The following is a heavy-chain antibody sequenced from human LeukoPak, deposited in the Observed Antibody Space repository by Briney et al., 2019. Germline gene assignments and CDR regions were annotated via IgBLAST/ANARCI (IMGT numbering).Heavy chain of an antibody. J-gene: IGHJ6*03. D-gene: IGHD2-15*01. Sequence: PSETLSLTCAVYGGSFSGYYWSWIRQPPGKGLEWIGEINHSGSTSYNPSLKSRVTISVDTSKSQFSLKLSSVTAADTAVYYCARRSSWWSTSLHYYMDVWGKGTTVTVSS. V-gene: IGHV4-34*01. CDR3: ARRSSWWSTSLHYYMDV. CDR1: GGSFSGYY. CDR2: INHSGST.